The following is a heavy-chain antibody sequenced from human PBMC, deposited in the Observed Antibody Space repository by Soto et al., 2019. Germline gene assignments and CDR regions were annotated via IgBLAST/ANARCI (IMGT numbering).Heavy chain of an antibody. V-gene: IGHV1-69*05. D-gene: IGHD3-10*01. CDR2: IVPIVDTS. CDR1: GGTFSSYA. J-gene: IGHJ6*02. Sequence: ASVKVSCKTSGGTFSSYAISWVRQAPGQGLEWMGGIVPIVDTSTYAQKLQGRVTMTRDTSTTTVYMELSSLRSEDTAVYYCARVGNYYGSGNPRPHHLYPMDVWGQGTTVTVSS. CDR3: ARVGNYYGSGNPRPHHLYPMDV.